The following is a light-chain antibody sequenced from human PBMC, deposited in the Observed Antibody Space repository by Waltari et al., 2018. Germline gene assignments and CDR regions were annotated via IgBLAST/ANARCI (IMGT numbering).Light chain of an antibody. CDR3: CSYAGSYTWV. CDR2: DVI. V-gene: IGLV2-11*01. CDR1: SRDVCAYNY. J-gene: IGLJ3*02. Sequence: QSALTQPRSVSGSPGQSVTISCTGTSRDVCAYNYVPWYQQHPGKAPKLMIYDVIKRPSGVPDRFSGSNSGNTAYLTISGLQAEDEADYCCCSYAGSYTWVFGGGTQLTVL.